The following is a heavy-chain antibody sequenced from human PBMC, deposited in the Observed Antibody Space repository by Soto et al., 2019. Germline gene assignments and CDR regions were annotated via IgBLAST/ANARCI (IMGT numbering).Heavy chain of an antibody. CDR1: GFTFSSYA. CDR3: ARPARIVVVVALTRDSFDY. J-gene: IGHJ4*02. D-gene: IGHD2-15*01. Sequence: GGSLRLSCAASGFTFSSYAMHWVRQAPGKGLEWVAVISYDGSNKYYADSVKGRFTISRDNSKNTLYLQMNSLRAEDTAVYYCARPARIVVVVALTRDSFDYPDPGPLLTVSS. CDR2: ISYDGSNK. V-gene: IGHV3-30-3*01.